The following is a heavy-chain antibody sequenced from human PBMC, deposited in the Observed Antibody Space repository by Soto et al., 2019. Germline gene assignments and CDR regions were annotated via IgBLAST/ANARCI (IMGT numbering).Heavy chain of an antibody. Sequence: PSETLSLTCTVSGGSISSYYWSWIRQPPGKGLEWIGYIYYSGSTNYNPSLKSRVTISVDTSKNQFSLKLSSVTAADTAVYYCARFINYDFWSGYYPSYYYGMDVWGQGTTVTVSS. CDR1: GGSISSYY. D-gene: IGHD3-3*01. CDR3: ARFINYDFWSGYYPSYYYGMDV. V-gene: IGHV4-59*01. J-gene: IGHJ6*02. CDR2: IYYSGST.